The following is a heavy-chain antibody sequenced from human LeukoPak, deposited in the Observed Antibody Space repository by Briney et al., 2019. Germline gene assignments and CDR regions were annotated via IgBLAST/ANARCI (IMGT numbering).Heavy chain of an antibody. Sequence: PGGSLRLSCAVSGFTVSSNYMSWVRQAPGKGLEWGSVIYSGGSTYYADSVKGRFTISRDNSKNTLYLQMNSLRAEDTAVYYCARDYDSSGYYYSSFDYWGQGTLVTVSS. CDR2: IYSGGST. CDR3: ARDYDSSGYYYSSFDY. D-gene: IGHD3-22*01. J-gene: IGHJ4*02. CDR1: GFTVSSNY. V-gene: IGHV3-53*01.